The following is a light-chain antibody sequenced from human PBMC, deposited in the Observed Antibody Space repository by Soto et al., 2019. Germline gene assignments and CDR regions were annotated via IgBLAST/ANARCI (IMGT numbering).Light chain of an antibody. V-gene: IGKV3-15*01. CDR1: QSISSN. CDR2: RAS. Sequence: EIVMTQSPATLSVSPGERATLSCRASQSISSNLAWYQQKLGQAPRLLIYRASTRATGIPARFSGSGSGTEFTLTISSLQSEDFALYYCHQYENWPQTFGQGTKVEIK. J-gene: IGKJ1*01. CDR3: HQYENWPQT.